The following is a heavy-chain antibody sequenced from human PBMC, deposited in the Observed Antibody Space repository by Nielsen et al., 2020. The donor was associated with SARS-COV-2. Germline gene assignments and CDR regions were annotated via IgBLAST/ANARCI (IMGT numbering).Heavy chain of an antibody. V-gene: IGHV1-18*04. CDR1: RDTFTGYY. J-gene: IGHJ6*02. CDR3: ARGVVVVPAAPKVSYYYYGMDV. Sequence: ASVKVSCKASRDTFTGYYVHWVRQAPGQGLEWMGWISAYNGNTNYAQKLQGRVTMTTDTSTSTAYMELRSLRSDDTAVYYCARGVVVVPAAPKVSYYYYGMDVWGQGTTVTVSS. D-gene: IGHD2-2*01. CDR2: ISAYNGNT.